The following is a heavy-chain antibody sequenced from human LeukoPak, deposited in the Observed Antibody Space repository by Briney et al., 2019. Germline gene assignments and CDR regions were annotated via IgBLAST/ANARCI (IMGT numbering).Heavy chain of an antibody. Sequence: ASVKVSCKASGYTFTSYYMHWVRQAPGQGLEWMGIINPSGGSTSYAQKFQGRVTMTEDTSTDTAYMELSSLRSEDTAVYYCATTSGWYLRGWFDPWGQGTLVTVSS. V-gene: IGHV1-46*01. CDR2: INPSGGST. CDR3: ATTSGWYLRGWFDP. D-gene: IGHD6-19*01. CDR1: GYTFTSYY. J-gene: IGHJ5*02.